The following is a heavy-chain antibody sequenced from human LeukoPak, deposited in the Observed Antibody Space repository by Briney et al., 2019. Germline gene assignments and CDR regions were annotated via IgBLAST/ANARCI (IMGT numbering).Heavy chain of an antibody. CDR3: ARGLEAAAYRPGWAFGI. Sequence: SETLSLTCAVYGGSFSGYYWSWIRQPPGKGLEWIGEINHSGSTNYNPSLKSRVTISVDTSKNQFSLKLSSVTAADTAVYYCARGLEAAAYRPGWAFGIWGQGTMVTVSS. V-gene: IGHV4-34*01. D-gene: IGHD6-13*01. CDR1: GGSFSGYY. CDR2: INHSGST. J-gene: IGHJ3*02.